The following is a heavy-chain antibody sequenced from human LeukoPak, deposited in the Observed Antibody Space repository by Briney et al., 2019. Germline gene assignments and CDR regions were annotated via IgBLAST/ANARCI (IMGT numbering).Heavy chain of an antibody. CDR3: ARGMTGSNYFDY. CDR2: IYYSGST. Sequence: SETLSLTCTVSGGSISSSSYYWGWIRQPPGKGLEWIGSIYYSGSTYYNPSLKSRVTISVDTSKNQFSQKLSSVTAADTAVYYCARGMTGSNYFDYWGQGTLVTVSS. CDR1: GGSISSSSYY. V-gene: IGHV4-39*07. J-gene: IGHJ4*02.